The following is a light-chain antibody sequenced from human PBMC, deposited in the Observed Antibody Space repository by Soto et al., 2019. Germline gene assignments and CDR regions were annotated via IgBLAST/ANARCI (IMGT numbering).Light chain of an antibody. CDR3: QQFNSWPGT. J-gene: IGKJ1*01. CDR2: GPS. V-gene: IGKV3-15*01. CDR1: QSVSSN. Sequence: EIVMTQSPATLSVSPGERATLSCRASQSVSSNLAWYQQKPGQAPRLLIYGPSTRATGILARFSGSGSGTKFTITISSLQSEDSAVYYCQQFNSWPGTFGQGTKVEIK.